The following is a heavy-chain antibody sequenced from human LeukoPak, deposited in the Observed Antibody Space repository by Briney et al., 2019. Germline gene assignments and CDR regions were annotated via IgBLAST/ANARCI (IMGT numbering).Heavy chain of an antibody. D-gene: IGHD3-16*01. CDR2: IIVGSGAT. CDR1: GFTSTNFA. Sequence: ASVKVSCKASGFTSTNFAVQWVRQARGQRLEWIGWIIVGSGATKCAQDFQERVSITRDLSTSTLYMELRSLTSEDTAVYYCAADLSNPRMGASYLDSWGQGTLVTVSS. J-gene: IGHJ4*02. V-gene: IGHV1-58*01. CDR3: AADLSNPRMGASYLDS.